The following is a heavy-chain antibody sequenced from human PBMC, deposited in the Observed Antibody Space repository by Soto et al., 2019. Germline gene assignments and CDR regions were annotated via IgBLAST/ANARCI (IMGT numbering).Heavy chain of an antibody. CDR1: GYTFTGYY. D-gene: IGHD3-22*01. V-gene: IGHV1-2*04. Sequence: ASVKVSCKASGYTFTGYYMHWVRQAPGQGLEWMGWINPNSGGTNYAQKFQGWVTMTRDTSISTAYMELSRLRSDDTAVYYCARESTYYYDSEPGAFDIWGQGTMVTVSS. CDR3: ARESTYYYDSEPGAFDI. CDR2: INPNSGGT. J-gene: IGHJ3*02.